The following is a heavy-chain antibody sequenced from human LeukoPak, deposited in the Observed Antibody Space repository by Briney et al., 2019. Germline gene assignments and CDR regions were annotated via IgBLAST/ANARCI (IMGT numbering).Heavy chain of an antibody. V-gene: IGHV3-49*04. Sequence: GGSLRLSCTASGFTFCDYTLRWVRQAPGEGLEWVGFMRSRAYGETTEYAASVKGRFTISRDDSKSIGYLQMNSLKSDDTALYYCTKDIADNWGQGTLVTVSS. CDR2: MRSRAYGETT. D-gene: IGHD6-13*01. CDR1: GFTFCDYT. CDR3: TKDIADN. J-gene: IGHJ4*02.